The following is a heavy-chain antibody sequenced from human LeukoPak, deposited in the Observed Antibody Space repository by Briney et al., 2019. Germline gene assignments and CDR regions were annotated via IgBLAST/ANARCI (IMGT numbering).Heavy chain of an antibody. Sequence: SETLSLTCTVSGGSISSYYWSWIRQPPGKGLEWIGYIYYSGSTNYNPSLKSRVTISVDTSKNQFSLKLSSVTAADTAVYYCAGGIAVAGTFWFDPWGQGTLVTVSS. CDR2: IYYSGST. CDR3: AGGIAVAGTFWFDP. V-gene: IGHV4-59*08. D-gene: IGHD6-19*01. J-gene: IGHJ5*02. CDR1: GGSISSYY.